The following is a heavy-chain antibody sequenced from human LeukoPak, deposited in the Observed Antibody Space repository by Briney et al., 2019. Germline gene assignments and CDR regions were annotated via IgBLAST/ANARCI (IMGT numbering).Heavy chain of an antibody. CDR3: ARGLEDIVVVPAAMYYFDY. CDR1: GYSFTNYW. Sequence: GESLKISCKASGYSFTNYWIGWVRQMPGKGLEWMGIIYPGDSDTRYSPSFQGQVTISADKSISTAYLQWSSLKASDTAMCYCARGLEDIVVVPAAMYYFDYWGQGTLVTVSS. V-gene: IGHV5-51*01. CDR2: IYPGDSDT. J-gene: IGHJ4*02. D-gene: IGHD2-2*01.